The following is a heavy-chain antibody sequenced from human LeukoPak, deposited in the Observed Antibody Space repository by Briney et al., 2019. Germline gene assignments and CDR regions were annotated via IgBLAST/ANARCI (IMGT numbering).Heavy chain of an antibody. Sequence: PGGSLRLSCAASGFTFSSYSMNWVRQAQGKGLEWVSSISSSSSYIYYADSVKGRFTISRDNAKNSLYLQMNSLRAEDTAVYYCARVRKGSNVDDYWGQGTLVTVSS. J-gene: IGHJ4*01. CDR3: ARVRKGSNVDDY. CDR1: GFTFSSYS. V-gene: IGHV3-21*01. CDR2: ISSSSSYI. D-gene: IGHD1-14*01.